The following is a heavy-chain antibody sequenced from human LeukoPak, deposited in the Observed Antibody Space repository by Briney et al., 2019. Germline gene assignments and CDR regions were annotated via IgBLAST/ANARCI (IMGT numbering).Heavy chain of an antibody. D-gene: IGHD5-12*01. CDR2: IYYSGST. J-gene: IGHJ4*02. CDR3: ARGGDDGYDFDY. V-gene: IGHV4-59*01. Sequence: PSETLSLTCTVSGGSISRYYWSWIRQPPGKGLEWIGYIYYSGSTNYNPSLKSRVTISVDTSKNQFSLKLSSVTAADTAVYYCARGGDDGYDFDYWGQGTLVTVSS. CDR1: GGSISRYY.